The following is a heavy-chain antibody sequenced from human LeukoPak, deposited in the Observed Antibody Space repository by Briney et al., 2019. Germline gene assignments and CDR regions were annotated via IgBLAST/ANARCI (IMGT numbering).Heavy chain of an antibody. CDR3: ARSVGIAVAGIIAWYGMDV. CDR2: INSDGSST. J-gene: IGHJ6*02. D-gene: IGHD6-19*01. V-gene: IGHV3-74*01. Sequence: PGGSLRLSCAASGFTFSSYWMHWVRQAPGKGLVWVSRINSDGSSTSYADSVKGRFTISRDNAKNTLYLQMNSLRAEDTAVYYCARSVGIAVAGIIAWYGMDVWGQGTTVTVSS. CDR1: GFTFSSYW.